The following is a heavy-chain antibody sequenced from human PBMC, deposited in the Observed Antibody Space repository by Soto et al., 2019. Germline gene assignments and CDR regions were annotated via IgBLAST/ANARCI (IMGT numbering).Heavy chain of an antibody. CDR3: ASVGYYDSSGYLYFDY. CDR1: GGSITSSKHY. J-gene: IGHJ4*02. Sequence: SETLSLTCTVSGGSITSSKHYWSWIRQHPGKGLEWIGYIYYSGSTYYNPSLKSRVTISVGTSKNQFSLKLSPVTAADTAVYYCASVGYYDSSGYLYFDYWGQGTLVTVSS. CDR2: IYYSGST. D-gene: IGHD3-22*01. V-gene: IGHV4-30-4*08.